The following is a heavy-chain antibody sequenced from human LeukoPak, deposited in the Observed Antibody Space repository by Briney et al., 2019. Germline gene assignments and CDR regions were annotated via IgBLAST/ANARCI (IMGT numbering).Heavy chain of an antibody. CDR1: GFTFSSYG. Sequence: GGSLRLSCAASGFTFSSYGMHWVRQAPGKGLEWVAVISYDGSNKYYADSVKGRFTISRDNSKNTLYLQMNSLRAEDTAVYYCAKGNNGCYDSWGQGTLVTVSS. V-gene: IGHV3-30*18. D-gene: IGHD2-15*01. CDR2: ISYDGSNK. J-gene: IGHJ4*02. CDR3: AKGNNGCYDS.